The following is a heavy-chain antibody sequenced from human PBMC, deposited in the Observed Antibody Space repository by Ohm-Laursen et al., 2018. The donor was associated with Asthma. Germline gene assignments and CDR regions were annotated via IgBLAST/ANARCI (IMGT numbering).Heavy chain of an antibody. Sequence: SLRLSCSAFGYTFSRYSIHWVRQIPGKGLEWVASISTASSFIYYADSVKGRFTISRDNSKNTLYMQTNSLRAEDTAVYYCARRDFSGGDPSAAFDIWGQGTMVTVSS. CDR2: ISTASSFI. CDR1: GYTFSRYS. CDR3: ARRDFSGGDPSAAFDI. D-gene: IGHD2-21*02. J-gene: IGHJ3*02. V-gene: IGHV3-21*01.